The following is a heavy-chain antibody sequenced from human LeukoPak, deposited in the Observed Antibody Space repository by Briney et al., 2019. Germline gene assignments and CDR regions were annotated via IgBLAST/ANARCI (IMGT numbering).Heavy chain of an antibody. D-gene: IGHD1-26*01. J-gene: IGHJ4*02. V-gene: IGHV3-74*01. CDR1: GFTFSNAW. Sequence: GGSLRLSCAASGFTFSNAWMHWVRQAPGKGLVCVSRITSDGSSTNYADSVRGRFTISRDNAKNTVYLQMNSLRAEDTAVYFCARDLTGAVFDFWGQGTLVTVSS. CDR2: ITSDGSST. CDR3: ARDLTGAVFDF.